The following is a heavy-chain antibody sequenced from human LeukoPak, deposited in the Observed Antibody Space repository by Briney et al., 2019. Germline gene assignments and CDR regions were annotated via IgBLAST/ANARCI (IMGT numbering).Heavy chain of an antibody. CDR1: GFTFSSYE. CDR2: ISSSGSTI. CDR3: ARGPGGNGPGIH. Sequence: GGSLRLSCAASGFTFSSYEMNWVRQAPGKGREWVSYISSSGSTIYYAASVKGRFTISRDNAKNSLYLQMNSLRAEDTAVYYCARGPGGNGPGIHWGQGTLVTVSS. D-gene: IGHD3-16*01. V-gene: IGHV3-48*03. J-gene: IGHJ4*02.